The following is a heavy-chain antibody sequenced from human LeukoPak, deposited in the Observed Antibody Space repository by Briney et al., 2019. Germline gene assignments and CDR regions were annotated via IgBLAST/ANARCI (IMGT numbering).Heavy chain of an antibody. V-gene: IGHV4-59*01. J-gene: IGHJ4*01. D-gene: IGHD4-23*01. Sequence: PSETLSLTCTVSAGSISPYYWSWIRQPPGKGLEWLGYIYYSGSTDYNPSLMGRLTISVDTSKIQFSLTLTSVTEADTAVYYCARDYGGKLDYWGHGTLVTVSS. CDR2: IYYSGST. CDR3: ARDYGGKLDY. CDR1: AGSISPYY.